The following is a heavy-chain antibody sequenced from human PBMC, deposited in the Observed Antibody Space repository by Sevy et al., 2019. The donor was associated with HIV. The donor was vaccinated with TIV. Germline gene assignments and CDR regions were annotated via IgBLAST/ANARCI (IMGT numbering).Heavy chain of an antibody. V-gene: IGHV3-30-3*01. CDR2: ISYDGSNK. D-gene: IGHD3-16*01. CDR3: ARDGVDV. CDR1: GFTFSSYA. Sequence: GGSLRISCAASGFTFSSYAMHWVRQAPGKGLEWVAVISYDGSNKYYADSVKGRFTISRDNSKNTLYLQMNSLRAEDTAVYYCARDGVDVWGKGTTVTVSS. J-gene: IGHJ6*04.